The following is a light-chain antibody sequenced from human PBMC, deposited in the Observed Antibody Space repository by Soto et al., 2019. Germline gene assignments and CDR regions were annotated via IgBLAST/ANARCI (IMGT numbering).Light chain of an antibody. Sequence: DIQLTQFPSTLSASVGGTVTITCRASKNLLTYLAWYQQKPGRAPKLLIHDASTLETGVPSRVSGSGSGTEFSLTINSLQPEDFATYHCQQYTSDLYTFGQGTRLQ. CDR1: KNLLTY. CDR2: DAS. CDR3: QQYTSDLYT. J-gene: IGKJ2*01. V-gene: IGKV1-5*01.